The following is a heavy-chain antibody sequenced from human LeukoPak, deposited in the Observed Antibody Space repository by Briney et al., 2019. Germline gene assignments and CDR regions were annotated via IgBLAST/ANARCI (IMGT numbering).Heavy chain of an antibody. CDR3: ARDLSGSSGSVDP. V-gene: IGHV1-2*02. CDR2: INPNSGGT. D-gene: IGHD6-19*01. J-gene: IGHJ5*02. CDR1: GYTFTGYY. Sequence: ASVKVSCKASGYTFTGYYMHWVRQAPGQGLEWMGWINPNSGGTNYAQKFQGRVTITADKSTSTAYMELSSLRSEDTAVYYCARDLSGSSGSVDPWGQGTLVTVSS.